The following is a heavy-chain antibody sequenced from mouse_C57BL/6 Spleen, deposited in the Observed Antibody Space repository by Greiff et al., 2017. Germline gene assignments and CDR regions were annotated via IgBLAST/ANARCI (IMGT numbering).Heavy chain of an antibody. V-gene: IGHV5-17*01. Sequence: VQLKESGGGLVKPGGSLKLSCAASGFTFSDYGMHWVRQAPEKGLEWVAYISSGSSTIYYADTVKGRFTISRDNAKNTLFLQMTSLRSEDTAMYYCARDGYYVLDYWGQGTSVTVSS. J-gene: IGHJ4*01. CDR1: GFTFSDYG. CDR3: ARDGYYVLDY. CDR2: ISSGSSTI. D-gene: IGHD2-3*01.